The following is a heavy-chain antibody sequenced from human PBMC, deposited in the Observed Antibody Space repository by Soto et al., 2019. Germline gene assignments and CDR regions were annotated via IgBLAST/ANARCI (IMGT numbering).Heavy chain of an antibody. J-gene: IGHJ5*02. CDR2: ISDTGGST. CDR3: AKAGANSSTWHSNWFDP. CDR1: GFSFNNYI. Sequence: EVQLLESGGALVPPGGSLRLSCAAXGFSFNNYIMNWVRQAPGKGLEWVSGISDTGGSTDYADSVKGRFTISRDNSKNTLFLQMNRLRADDTAMYYCAKAGANSSTWHSNWFDPWGQGTLVTVSS. D-gene: IGHD6-13*01. V-gene: IGHV3-23*01.